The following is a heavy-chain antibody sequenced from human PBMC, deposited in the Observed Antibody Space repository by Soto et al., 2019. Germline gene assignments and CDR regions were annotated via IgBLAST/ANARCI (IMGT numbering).Heavy chain of an antibody. CDR1: GFSLSTSEVG. V-gene: IGHV2-5*02. Sequence: SGPTLVNPTQTLTLTCTFSGFSLSTSEVGVGWIRQPPGKALEWLAIIHWDDSKRYSPSLKSRLTVTKDTSKNLVVLSMTNMDPVDTATYYCAHRHLGFMTFDYWGQGILVTVSS. D-gene: IGHD3-16*01. CDR3: AHRHLGFMTFDY. J-gene: IGHJ4*02. CDR2: IHWDDSK.